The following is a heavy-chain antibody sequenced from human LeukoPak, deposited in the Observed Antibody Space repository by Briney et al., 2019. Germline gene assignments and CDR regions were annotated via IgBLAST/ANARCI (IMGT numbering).Heavy chain of an antibody. Sequence: SETLSLTCTVSGDSISSGDYYWSWIRQPAGKGLEWIGRISSSGSTNYNPSIKSRVTISVDTSKNQFSRKLSSVTAAETAVYFCARGPYSYDSSGAFDVWGQGTMVTVSS. CDR1: GDSISSGDYY. D-gene: IGHD3-22*01. CDR3: ARGPYSYDSSGAFDV. J-gene: IGHJ3*01. V-gene: IGHV4-61*02. CDR2: ISSSGST.